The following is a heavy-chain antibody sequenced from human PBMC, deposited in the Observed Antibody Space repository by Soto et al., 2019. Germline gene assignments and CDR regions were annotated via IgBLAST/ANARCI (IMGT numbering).Heavy chain of an antibody. CDR3: ARLSRIGLVNF. J-gene: IGHJ4*02. Sequence: QLQLRESGPGLVKPSETLSLTCSVSGGAIINSDDYWGYIRQPPGKGLEWIGSIFYSGATFYSPSLKGRVTIPVATSKKQFSLKLNSLTAADTAMYYCARLSRIGLVNFWGQGTLVTVSS. V-gene: IGHV4-39*01. CDR1: GGAIINSDDY. CDR2: IFYSGAT. D-gene: IGHD2-21*01.